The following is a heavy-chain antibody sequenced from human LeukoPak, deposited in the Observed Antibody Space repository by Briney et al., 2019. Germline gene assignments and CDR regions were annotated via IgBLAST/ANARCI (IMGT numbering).Heavy chain of an antibody. Sequence: GGSLRLSCAASGFTFSSYAMHWVRQAPGEGLEYVSAISSNGGSTYYANSVKGRFTISRDNSKNTLYLQMGSLRAEDMAVYYCARDAVSGYSSGWYSPYYYYYYMDVWGKGTTVTVSS. D-gene: IGHD6-19*01. V-gene: IGHV3-64*01. CDR1: GFTFSSYA. CDR3: ARDAVSGYSSGWYSPYYYYYYMDV. CDR2: ISSNGGST. J-gene: IGHJ6*03.